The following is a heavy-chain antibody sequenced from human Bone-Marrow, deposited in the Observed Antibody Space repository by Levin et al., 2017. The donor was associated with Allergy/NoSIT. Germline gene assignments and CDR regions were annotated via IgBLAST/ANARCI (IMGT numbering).Heavy chain of an antibody. CDR1: GFIFRSYA. CDR2: TSGSGDRT. D-gene: IGHD6-13*01. CDR3: AKAKSISASAWGYFDY. Sequence: AGGSLRLSCAASGFIFRSYAMSWVRQAPGKGLEWVSATSGSGDRTFYADSVKGRFSISRDKSKNTVFLQMNSLRVEDTAVYYCAKAKSISASAWGYFDYWGLGTLVAVSP. J-gene: IGHJ4*02. V-gene: IGHV3-23*01.